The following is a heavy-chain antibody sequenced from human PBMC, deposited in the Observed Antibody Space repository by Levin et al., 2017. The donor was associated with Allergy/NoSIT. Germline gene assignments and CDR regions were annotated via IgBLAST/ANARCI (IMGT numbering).Heavy chain of an antibody. CDR3: ARLGRGESGAFDI. Sequence: SETLSLTCTVSGGSITNYYWSWIRQPPGKGLDWIGYIYYTGSTNYNPSLTSRLTISVDTSKNQFSLKLSSMTAADTAVYYCARLGRGESGAFDIWGQGTMVTVSS. CDR1: GGSITNYY. D-gene: IGHD2-21*01. J-gene: IGHJ3*02. V-gene: IGHV4-59*01. CDR2: IYYTGST.